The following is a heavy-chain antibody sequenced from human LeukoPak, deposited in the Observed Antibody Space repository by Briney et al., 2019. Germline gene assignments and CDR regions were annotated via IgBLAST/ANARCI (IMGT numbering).Heavy chain of an antibody. Sequence: ASVNVSCKASGGTFSSYAISWVRQAPGQGLEWMGWINPNSGGTNYAQKFQGRVTMTRDTSISTAYMELSRLRSDDTAVYYCARGQPPDDYWGQGPLVTVSS. V-gene: IGHV1-2*02. CDR2: INPNSGGT. CDR1: GGTFSSYA. CDR3: ARGQPPDDY. J-gene: IGHJ4*02. D-gene: IGHD1-14*01.